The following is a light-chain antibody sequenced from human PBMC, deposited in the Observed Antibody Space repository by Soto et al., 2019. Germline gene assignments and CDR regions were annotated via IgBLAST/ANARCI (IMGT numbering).Light chain of an antibody. V-gene: IGKV1-5*01. CDR2: DAS. CDR1: QGVSTW. CDR3: QQYHGYPRT. Sequence: DIELTQSPSTLSSSVGDRVTLTCRASQGVSTWFAGYQQKPGKAPKVLMSDASNMASGVPPRFSGSGSGTDFTLSISSLQADDFATYYCQQYHGYPRTFGQGTKVDVK. J-gene: IGKJ1*01.